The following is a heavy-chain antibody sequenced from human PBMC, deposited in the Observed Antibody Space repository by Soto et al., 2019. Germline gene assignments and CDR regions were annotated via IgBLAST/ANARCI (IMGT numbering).Heavy chain of an antibody. J-gene: IGHJ4*02. V-gene: IGHV4-39*01. CDR3: AKTGFWSGYRVADY. D-gene: IGHD3-3*01. CDR2: IYYSGST. CDR1: GGAISSSSNY. Sequence: QLQLQESGPGLVKPSETLSLTCTVSGGAISSSSNYWGWVRQPPGKGLEWIGSIYYSGSTFYIPSLKRRVTISVDTSKNQFSLKLRSVTAADPAVYYCAKTGFWSGYRVADYWGQGTRITVSS.